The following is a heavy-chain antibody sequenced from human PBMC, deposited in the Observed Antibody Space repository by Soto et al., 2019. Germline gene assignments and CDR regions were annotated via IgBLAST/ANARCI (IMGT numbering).Heavy chain of an antibody. D-gene: IGHD6-6*01. CDR2: IDPSDSYT. Sequence: GESLKISCKGSGYSFTSYWISWVRQMPGKGLEWMGRIDPSDSYTNYSPSFQGHVTISADKSISTAYLQWSSLKASDTAMYYCATPVGYSSSSLRHYGMDVWGQGTTVTVSS. CDR3: ATPVGYSSSSLRHYGMDV. V-gene: IGHV5-10-1*01. CDR1: GYSFTSYW. J-gene: IGHJ6*02.